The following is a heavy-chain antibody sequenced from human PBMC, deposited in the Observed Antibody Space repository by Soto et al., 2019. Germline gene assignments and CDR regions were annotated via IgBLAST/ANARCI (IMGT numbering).Heavy chain of an antibody. CDR3: ARGKVAAGFDY. CDR1: EFTFSNYW. V-gene: IGHV3-74*01. CDR2: ISGDGSST. J-gene: IGHJ4*02. D-gene: IGHD6-13*01. Sequence: GGSLRLSCAASEFTFSNYWMHWVRQAPGKGLVWVSRISGDGSSTSHADSVTGRFTISRDNAKNTLYLQMNSLRAEDTAVYFCARGKVAAGFDYWGQGALVTVSS.